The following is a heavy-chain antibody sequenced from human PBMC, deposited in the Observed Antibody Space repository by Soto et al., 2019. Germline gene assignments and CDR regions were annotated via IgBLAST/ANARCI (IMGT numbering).Heavy chain of an antibody. J-gene: IGHJ6*02. V-gene: IGHV3-30*18. CDR2: ISYDGSNK. Sequence: SQRLSCAAAEGTCSDYGMHCVRQAPGKGLEWVAVISYDGSNKYYADSVKGRFTISRDNSNNTLYLQMNSLRAEDTAVYYCAKDPSYYDSSGYTDYYYGMDVWGQGTTVTVSS. CDR3: AKDPSYYDSSGYTDYYYGMDV. D-gene: IGHD3-22*01. CDR1: EGTCSDYG.